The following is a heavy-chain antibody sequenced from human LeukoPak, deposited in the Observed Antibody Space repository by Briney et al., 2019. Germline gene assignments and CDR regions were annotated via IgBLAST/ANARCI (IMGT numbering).Heavy chain of an antibody. Sequence: PSETLSLTCTVSGGSISSYYWGWVRQPPGKGLEWIGSIYYSGSTFYNSSLKSRVTISVDTSKNLLSLKLSAVTAAETAMYYCARQSQFGSGRSPDHWGQGTLVTVSS. CDR3: ARQSQFGSGRSPDH. V-gene: IGHV4-39*01. CDR2: IYYSGST. D-gene: IGHD3-16*01. CDR1: GGSISSYY. J-gene: IGHJ4*02.